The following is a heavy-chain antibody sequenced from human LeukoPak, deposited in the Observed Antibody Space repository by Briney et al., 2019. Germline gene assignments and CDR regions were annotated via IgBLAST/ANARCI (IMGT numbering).Heavy chain of an antibody. CDR3: ARDRNDYGDYAWSFDY. J-gene: IGHJ4*02. D-gene: IGHD4-17*01. Sequence: GGSLRLSCAASGFTFSSYWMSWVRQAPGKGLEWVANIKQDGSEKYYVGSVKGRFTISRDNAKNSLYLQMNSLRAEDTAVYYCARDRNDYGDYAWSFDYWGQGTLVTVSS. V-gene: IGHV3-7*01. CDR1: GFTFSSYW. CDR2: IKQDGSEK.